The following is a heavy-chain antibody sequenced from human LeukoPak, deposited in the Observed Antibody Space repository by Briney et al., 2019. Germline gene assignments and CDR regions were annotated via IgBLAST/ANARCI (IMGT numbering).Heavy chain of an antibody. CDR3: ATGANLFQY. J-gene: IGHJ4*02. Sequence: GGSLRVSCAASGFIFNDSWMSWVRQAPGKGLEWLTNIRHDGSEKYYLDSVKGRFTISRDNAKNAVYLQMNNLRGEDTAVYYCATGANLFQYWGQGTLVTVSS. D-gene: IGHD4/OR15-4a*01. CDR2: IRHDGSEK. V-gene: IGHV3-7*01. CDR1: GFIFNDSW.